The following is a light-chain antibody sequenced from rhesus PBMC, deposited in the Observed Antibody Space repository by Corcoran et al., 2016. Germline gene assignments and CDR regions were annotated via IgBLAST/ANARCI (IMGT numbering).Light chain of an antibody. CDR3: LQYNTNPYS. J-gene: IGKJ2*01. Sequence: DIQMTQSPSSLSASAGDRVTITCRASQTISTYLNWYQQKPGKTPKRLFYIESSLESGVPSRFSGSGSGTEFTLTISSLQPEDSATYYCLQYNTNPYSFGQGTKVEIK. V-gene: IGKV1-43*01. CDR2: IES. CDR1: QTISTY.